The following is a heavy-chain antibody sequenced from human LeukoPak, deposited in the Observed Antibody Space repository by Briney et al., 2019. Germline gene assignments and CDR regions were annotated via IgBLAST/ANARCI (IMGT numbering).Heavy chain of an antibody. CDR3: ARRRSEKFDFDC. CDR2: VNPKNGAI. D-gene: IGHD6-19*01. J-gene: IGHJ4*02. CDR1: GYTFTDVY. Sequence: GASPKDSCKASGYTFTDVYIRCVRHAPRQGLEWMGCVNPKNGAIPYLHRFQRRVTSAPDTAMSQANRGLRSLRSDDTAVYYFARRRSEKFDFDCWGQGTLVTPSS. V-gene: IGHV1-2*07.